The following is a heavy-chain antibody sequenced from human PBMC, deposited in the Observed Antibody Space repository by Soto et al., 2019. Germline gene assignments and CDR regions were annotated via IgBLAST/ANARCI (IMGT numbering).Heavy chain of an antibody. CDR1: GGSISSYY. V-gene: IGHV4-4*07. Sequence: SETLSLTCTVSGGSISSYYWSWIRQPAGKGLEWFGRIYTSGSTNYNPSLKSRVTMSVDTSKNQFSLKLSSVTAADTAVYYCARTLYYDYVWGSYRTPVGMDVWGQGTTVTVSS. D-gene: IGHD3-16*02. CDR2: IYTSGST. J-gene: IGHJ6*02. CDR3: ARTLYYDYVWGSYRTPVGMDV.